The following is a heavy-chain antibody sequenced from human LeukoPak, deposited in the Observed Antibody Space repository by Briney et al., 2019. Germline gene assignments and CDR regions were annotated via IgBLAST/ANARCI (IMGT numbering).Heavy chain of an antibody. CDR2: ISSSSSYI. V-gene: IGHV3-21*01. CDR1: GFTFSSYS. Sequence: GGSLRLSCAASGFTFSSYSMNWVRQAPGKGLEWVSSISSSSSYIYYADSVKGRFTIPRDNAKNSLYLQMNSLRAEDTAVYYCASAAGYGSGSYSVSWGQGTLVTVSS. D-gene: IGHD3-10*01. CDR3: ASAAGYGSGSYSVS. J-gene: IGHJ4*02.